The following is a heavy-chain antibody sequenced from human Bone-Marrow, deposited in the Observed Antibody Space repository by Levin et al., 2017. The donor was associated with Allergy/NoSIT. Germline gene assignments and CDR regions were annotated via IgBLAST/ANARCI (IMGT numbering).Heavy chain of an antibody. CDR2: ITTGSNYK. CDR1: GFDFHIYI. Sequence: GGSLRLSCEASGFDFHIYIMNWVRQAPGKGLEWLSSITTGSNYKYYVDSVRGRFVVSRDNGRNSLYLQMNNLRADDTAVYYCARSHPLTGTTHFSYQDGMDVWGQGTTVTVSS. J-gene: IGHJ6*02. CDR3: ARSHPLTGTTHFSYQDGMDV. V-gene: IGHV3-21*01. D-gene: IGHD1/OR15-1a*01.